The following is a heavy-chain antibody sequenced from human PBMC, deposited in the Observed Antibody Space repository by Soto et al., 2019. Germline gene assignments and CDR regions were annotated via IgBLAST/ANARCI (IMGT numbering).Heavy chain of an antibody. CDR1: GGSISSYY. CDR2: IYYSGST. Sequence: SETLSLTCTVSGGSISSYYWSRIRQPPGKGLEWIGYIYYSGSTNYNPSLKSRVTISVDTSKNQFSLKLSSVTAADTAVYYCARLKVGYCSGGSCYGNWFDPWGQGTLVTVSS. D-gene: IGHD2-15*01. J-gene: IGHJ5*02. CDR3: ARLKVGYCSGGSCYGNWFDP. V-gene: IGHV4-59*01.